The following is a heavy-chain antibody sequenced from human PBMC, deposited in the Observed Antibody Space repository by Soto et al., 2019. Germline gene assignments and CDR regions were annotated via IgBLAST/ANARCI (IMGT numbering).Heavy chain of an antibody. CDR1: GFTFSSYA. J-gene: IGHJ4*02. CDR3: ARDPDALYYYDSSGYYFDY. D-gene: IGHD3-22*01. CDR2: ISYDGSNK. Sequence: QVQLVESGGGVVQPGRSLRLSCAASGFTFSSYAMHWVRQAPGKGLEWVAVISYDGSNKYYADSVKGRFTISRDNSKNPLYLQMNSLRAEDTAVYYCARDPDALYYYDSSGYYFDYWGQGTLVTVSS. V-gene: IGHV3-30-3*01.